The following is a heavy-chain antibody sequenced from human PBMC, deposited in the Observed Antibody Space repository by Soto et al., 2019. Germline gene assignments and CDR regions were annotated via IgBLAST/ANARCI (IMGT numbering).Heavy chain of an antibody. J-gene: IGHJ6*02. V-gene: IGHV4-59*01. CDR3: ASGKLTTIVDHSYYHAMDV. Sequence: QVQLQESGPGLVKPSETLSLTCTVSGGSINSYYWNWIRQPPGKGLEWIGYISYSGSTKYNPSLKSRVTISADTSKSQFSLRLTSVTAADTAMYYCASGKLTTIVDHSYYHAMDVWGQGTTVTVSS. CDR2: ISYSGST. D-gene: IGHD4-4*01. CDR1: GGSINSYY.